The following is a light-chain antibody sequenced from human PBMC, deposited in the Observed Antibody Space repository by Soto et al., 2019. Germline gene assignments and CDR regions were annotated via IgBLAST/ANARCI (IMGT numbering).Light chain of an antibody. CDR1: QSVDSNY. CDR3: QQYDSSPLT. J-gene: IGKJ4*01. CDR2: DAS. Sequence: EIVFTQSPDTLSLSPGERATLSCRASQSVDSNYLAWYQQKPGQAPRVLIYDASIRATGIPDRFSGSGSGTDFTLTISRXEPEGSAVYYCQQYDSSPLTFGGGTKVDIK. V-gene: IGKV3-20*01.